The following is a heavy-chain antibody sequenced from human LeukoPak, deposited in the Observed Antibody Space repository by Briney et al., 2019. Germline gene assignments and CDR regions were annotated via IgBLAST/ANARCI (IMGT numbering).Heavy chain of an antibody. J-gene: IGHJ4*02. D-gene: IGHD1-7*01. V-gene: IGHV1-8*03. Sequence: ASVKVSCKASGYTFTSYDINWVRQATGQGLEWMGWMNPNSGNTGYAQKFQGRVTITRNTSISTAYMELSSLRSEDTAVYYCARGVELISSGTSQDLDYWGQGTLVTVSS. CDR1: GYTFTSYD. CDR3: ARGVELISSGTSQDLDY. CDR2: MNPNSGNT.